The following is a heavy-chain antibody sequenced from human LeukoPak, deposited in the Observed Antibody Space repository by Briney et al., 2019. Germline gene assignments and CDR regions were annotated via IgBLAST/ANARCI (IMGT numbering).Heavy chain of an antibody. V-gene: IGHV3-7*01. J-gene: IGHJ4*02. D-gene: IGHD5-18*01. CDR1: GFTFSSYW. CDR3: ARHLSGVTGYTYGRGIDY. Sequence: PGGSLRLSCAASGFTFSSYWMSWVRQAPGKGLEWVANIKKDGSEKYYVDSVKGRFTISGDNAKTSLYLHMNSLRAEDTAVYYCARHLSGVTGYTYGRGIDYWGQGTLVTVSS. CDR2: IKKDGSEK.